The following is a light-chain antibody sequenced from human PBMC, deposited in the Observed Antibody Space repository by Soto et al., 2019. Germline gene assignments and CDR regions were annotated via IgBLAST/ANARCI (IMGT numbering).Light chain of an antibody. CDR3: QQYYSAPET. CDR2: WAS. CDR1: QSVLYSSNNKNN. V-gene: IGKV4-1*01. Sequence: DIVMTQSPDSRAVSLGERATINCKSSQSVLYSSNNKNNLAWYKQKPGQPPKLLIYWASTRESGVPDRFSGSGSGTDFTLTISGLQAEDVAVYYCQQYYSAPETFGQGTKVESK. J-gene: IGKJ1*01.